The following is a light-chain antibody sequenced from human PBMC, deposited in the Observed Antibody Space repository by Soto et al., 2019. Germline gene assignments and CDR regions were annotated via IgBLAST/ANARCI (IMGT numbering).Light chain of an antibody. CDR1: SSDVGGYNY. CDR3: SSYKTTSNYV. Sequence: QSALTQPASVSGSPGQAITISCTGTSSDVGGYNYVSWYQEHPGKAPKLMIYEVSNRPSGVSNRFSGSKSGNTASLTISGLQPQDEADYYCSSYKTTSNYVFGTGTKVAVL. V-gene: IGLV2-14*01. CDR2: EVS. J-gene: IGLJ1*01.